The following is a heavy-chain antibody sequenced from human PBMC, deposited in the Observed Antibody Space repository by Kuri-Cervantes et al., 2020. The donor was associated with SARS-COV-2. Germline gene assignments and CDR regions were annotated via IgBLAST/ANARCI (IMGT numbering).Heavy chain of an antibody. CDR3: VKDFWGGYPTYYFDY. V-gene: IGHV3-30*18. J-gene: IGHJ4*02. D-gene: IGHD3-3*01. CDR2: ISDDGSNK. CDR1: VFTLSSFA. Sequence: GESLKISRTAPVFTLSSFAMHWVRQAPGKGLEWVAVISDDGSNKFYSDSVGGRFTISRDNPKNTLYLQMDSLRVEDTAVYYCVKDFWGGYPTYYFDYWGQGTQVTVSS.